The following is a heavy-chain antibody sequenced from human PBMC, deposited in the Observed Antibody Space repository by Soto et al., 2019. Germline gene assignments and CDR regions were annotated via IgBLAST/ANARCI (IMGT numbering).Heavy chain of an antibody. CDR1: GFTFSSYG. CDR3: AKDRNRGIAVAAVDY. CDR2: ISYNGSNK. V-gene: IGHV3-30*18. D-gene: IGHD6-19*01. J-gene: IGHJ4*02. Sequence: QVQLVESGGGVVQPGRSLRLSCAASGFTFSSYGMHWVRQAPGKGLEWVAVISYNGSNKYYADSVKGRFTISRDNSKNTLYLQMNSLRAEDTAVYYCAKDRNRGIAVAAVDYWGQGTLVTVSS.